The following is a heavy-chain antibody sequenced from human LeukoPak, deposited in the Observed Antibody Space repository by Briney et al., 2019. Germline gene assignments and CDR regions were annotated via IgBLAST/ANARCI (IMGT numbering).Heavy chain of an antibody. V-gene: IGHV4-34*01. CDR1: GGSFSGYY. Sequence: SETLSLTCAVYGGSFSGYYWSWIRQPPGKGLEWIGEINHSGSTNYNPSLKSRVTISVDTSKNQFSLKLSSVTAADTAVYYCARRPLSYWGQGTLVTVSS. D-gene: IGHD3-16*02. J-gene: IGHJ4*02. CDR2: INHSGST. CDR3: ARRPLSY.